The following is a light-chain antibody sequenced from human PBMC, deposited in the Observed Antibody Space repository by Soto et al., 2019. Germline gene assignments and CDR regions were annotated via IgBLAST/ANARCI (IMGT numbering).Light chain of an antibody. CDR3: ASHTTAITRV. V-gene: IGLV2-14*03. J-gene: IGLJ1*01. Sequence: QSALTQPASVSGSPGQSIAISCTGTSSDVGAYDYVSWYQQHPDRAPRLVIYEVSNRPSGVSNRFSGSKSVNTATLTISGLQAEDEADYYCASHTTAITRVFGTGTKVTVL. CDR1: SSDVGAYDY. CDR2: EVS.